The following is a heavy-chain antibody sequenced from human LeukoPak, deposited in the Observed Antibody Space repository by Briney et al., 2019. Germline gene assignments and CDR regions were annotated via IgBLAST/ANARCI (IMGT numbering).Heavy chain of an antibody. CDR1: GDSSANNHFL. CDR2: RFRSGNT. J-gene: IGHJ4*02. CDR3: ARHKLLWFGELSYYFDY. Sequence: PSETLSLTCSGDSSANNHFLWGWIRQPPGKGLEWVGTRFRSGNTYYNPSLKSRVTISVDTSKNQFSLKLSSVTAADTAVYYCARHKLLWFGELSYYFDYWGQGTLVTVSS. D-gene: IGHD3-10*01. V-gene: IGHV4-39*07.